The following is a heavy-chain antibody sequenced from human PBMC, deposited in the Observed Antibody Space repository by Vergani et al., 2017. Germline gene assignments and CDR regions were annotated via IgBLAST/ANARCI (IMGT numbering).Heavy chain of an antibody. CDR2: ISSSSSYI. D-gene: IGHD3-3*01. V-gene: IGHV3-21*01. CDR3: ARGGYYDFWGGWDLQNWFDP. CDR1: GFTFSSYS. J-gene: IGHJ5*02. Sequence: EVQLVESGGGLVKPGGSLRLSCAASGFTFSSYSMNWVRQAPGKGLEWVSSISSSSSYIYYADSVKGRFTSSRDNAKNSLYLQMNSLRAEDTAVYYCARGGYYDFWGGWDLQNWFDPWGQGTLVTVSS.